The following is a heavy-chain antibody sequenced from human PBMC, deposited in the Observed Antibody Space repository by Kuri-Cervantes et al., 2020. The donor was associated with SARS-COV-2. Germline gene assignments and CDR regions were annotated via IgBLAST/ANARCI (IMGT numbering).Heavy chain of an antibody. CDR3: ARGTGSYYDFWSGSNFDY. D-gene: IGHD3-3*01. CDR1: GGSISSYY. CDR2: IYYSGST. J-gene: IGHJ4*02. V-gene: IGHV4-59*12. Sequence: SETLSLTCTVSGGSISSYYWGWIRQPPGKGLEWIGYIYYSGSTNYNPSLKSRVTISVDTSKNQFSLKLSSVTAADTAVYYCARGTGSYYDFWSGSNFDYWGQGTLVTVSS.